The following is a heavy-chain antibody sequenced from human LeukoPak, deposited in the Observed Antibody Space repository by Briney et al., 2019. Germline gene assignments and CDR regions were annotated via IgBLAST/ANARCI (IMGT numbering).Heavy chain of an antibody. CDR2: INAGNGNT. Sequence: GASVKVSCKASGYTFTSYAMHWVRQAPGQRLEWMGWINAGNGNTKYSQEFQGRVTITRDTSASTAYMELSSLRSEDTAVYYCAREREDSSGYYYVLDYWGQGTLVTVSS. CDR1: GYTFTSYA. V-gene: IGHV1-3*03. J-gene: IGHJ4*02. D-gene: IGHD3-22*01. CDR3: AREREDSSGYYYVLDY.